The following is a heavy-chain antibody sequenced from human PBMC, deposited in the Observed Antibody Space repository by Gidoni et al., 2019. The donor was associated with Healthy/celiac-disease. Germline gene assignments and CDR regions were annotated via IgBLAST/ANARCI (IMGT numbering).Heavy chain of an antibody. Sequence: EVQLVESGGVVVQPGGSLRLSCAASGFTFDDYTMHWVRQAPGKGLEWVSLISWDGGSTYYADSVKGRFTISRDNNKNSLYLQMNSLRTEDTALYYCAKDILQLANFYGMDVWGQGTTVTVSS. J-gene: IGHJ6*02. CDR2: ISWDGGST. CDR3: AKDILQLANFYGMDV. D-gene: IGHD3-3*02. CDR1: GFTFDDYT. V-gene: IGHV3-43*01.